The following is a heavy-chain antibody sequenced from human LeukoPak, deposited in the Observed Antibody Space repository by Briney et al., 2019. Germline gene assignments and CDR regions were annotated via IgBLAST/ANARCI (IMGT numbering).Heavy chain of an antibody. D-gene: IGHD3-10*01. Sequence: PGGSLRLSCAASGFTVSINYMSWVRQAPGKGLEWVSLISGSVGSTYYADTVKGRFTIARDNSKNTLYLQMNSLRAQDTAVYYCARSLRVRGVPDYMDVWGKGTTVIISS. V-gene: IGHV3-53*01. CDR2: ISGSVGST. CDR1: GFTVSINY. CDR3: ARSLRVRGVPDYMDV. J-gene: IGHJ6*03.